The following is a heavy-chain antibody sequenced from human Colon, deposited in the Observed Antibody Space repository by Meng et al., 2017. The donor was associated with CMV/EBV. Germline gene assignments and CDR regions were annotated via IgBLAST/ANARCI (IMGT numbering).Heavy chain of an antibody. CDR1: GLTFRTYW. J-gene: IGHJ3*02. D-gene: IGHD2-2*01. CDR2: MKRDGSEG. Sequence: GGSLRLSGTASGLTFRTYWMSWVRKAPGRGLEWVASMKRDGSEGFYVDSVEGRFTISSDNAKNSLSLQLNTLRPEDTAVYYCVREGFCTSASCSSPGLQGGAFDMWGQGTLVTVSS. CDR3: VREGFCTSASCSSPGLQGGAFDM. V-gene: IGHV3-7*01.